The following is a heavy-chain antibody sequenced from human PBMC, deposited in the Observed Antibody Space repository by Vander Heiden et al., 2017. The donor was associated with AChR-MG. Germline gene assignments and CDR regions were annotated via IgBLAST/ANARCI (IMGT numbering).Heavy chain of an antibody. CDR2: ISYDGSNK. V-gene: IGHV3-30-3*01. CDR1: GFTFSSYA. Sequence: QVQLVESGGGVVQPGRSLRLSCAASGFTFSSYAMHWVRQAPGKGREWVAVISYDGSNKYYADSVKGRFTISRDNSKNTLYLQMNSLRAEDTAVYYCARGYCSSTSCYRVFDYWGQGTLVTVSS. CDR3: ARGYCSSTSCYRVFDY. J-gene: IGHJ4*02. D-gene: IGHD2-2*02.